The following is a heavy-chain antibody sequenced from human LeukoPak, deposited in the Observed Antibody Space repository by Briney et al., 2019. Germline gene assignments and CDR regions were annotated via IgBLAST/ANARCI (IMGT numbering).Heavy chain of an antibody. D-gene: IGHD5-24*01. J-gene: IGHJ4*02. CDR2: ISSSGSTI. Sequence: PGGSLRLSCAASGFTFSSYSMNWVRQAPGKGLEWVSYISSSGSTIYYADSVKGRFTISRDNAKNSLYLQMNSLRAEDTAVYYCARARREMATIGGFDYWGQGTLVTVSS. V-gene: IGHV3-48*04. CDR1: GFTFSSYS. CDR3: ARARREMATIGGFDY.